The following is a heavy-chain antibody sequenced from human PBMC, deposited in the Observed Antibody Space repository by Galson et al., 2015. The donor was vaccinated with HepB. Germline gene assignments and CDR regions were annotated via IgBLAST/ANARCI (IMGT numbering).Heavy chain of an antibody. D-gene: IGHD5-18*01. J-gene: IGHJ4*02. Sequence: SVKVSCKVSGYTLTELSMHWVRQAPGKGLEWMGGFDPEDGETIYAQKFQGRVTMTEDTSTDTAYMELSSLRSEDTAVYYCATDFLVNRIQLFHFDYWGQGTLVTVSS. CDR1: GYTLTELS. CDR3: ATDFLVNRIQLFHFDY. CDR2: FDPEDGET. V-gene: IGHV1-24*01.